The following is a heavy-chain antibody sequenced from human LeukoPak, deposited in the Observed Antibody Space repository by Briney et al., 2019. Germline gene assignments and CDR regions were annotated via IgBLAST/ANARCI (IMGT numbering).Heavy chain of an antibody. D-gene: IGHD6-13*01. CDR3: AREIAAAGLPLDY. CDR2: IHYSGST. J-gene: IGHJ4*02. CDR1: GGSISSYY. V-gene: IGHV4-59*12. Sequence: PSETLSLTCAVSGGSISSYYWSWIRQPPGRGLEWIGSIHYSGSTSYNSSLKSRVTISVDTSKNQFSLKLSSVTAADTAVYYCAREIAAAGLPLDYWGQGTLVTVSS.